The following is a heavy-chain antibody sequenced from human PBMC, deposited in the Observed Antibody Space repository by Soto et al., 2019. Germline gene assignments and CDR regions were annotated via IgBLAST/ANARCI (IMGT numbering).Heavy chain of an antibody. D-gene: IGHD1-1*01. Sequence: GGSLRLSCAASGFTFNSFTMSWVRQAPGKGLEWVSTINKSGGSTYYADSVKGRFTISRDNSKNMLFLQINGLRAEDTAVYYCAKDPPKTGTGFGYWGPGT. CDR2: INKSGGST. CDR3: AKDPPKTGTGFGY. J-gene: IGHJ4*02. CDR1: GFTFNSFT. V-gene: IGHV3-23*01.